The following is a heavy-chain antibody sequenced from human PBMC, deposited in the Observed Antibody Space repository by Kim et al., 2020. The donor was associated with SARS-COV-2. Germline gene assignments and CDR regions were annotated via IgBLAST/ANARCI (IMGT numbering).Heavy chain of an antibody. V-gene: IGHV1-24*01. D-gene: IGHD6-19*01. CDR3: ATAYALTVEPPAY. J-gene: IGHJ4*02. Sequence: YEQKVQGRVTMTEDTSTDTAYMELSSLRSEDTAVYYCATAYALTVEPPAYWGQGTLVTVSS.